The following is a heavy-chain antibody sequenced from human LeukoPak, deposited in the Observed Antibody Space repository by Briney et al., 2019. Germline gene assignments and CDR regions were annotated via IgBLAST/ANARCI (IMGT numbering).Heavy chain of an antibody. D-gene: IGHD6-19*01. CDR2: IGGSGEST. J-gene: IGHJ4*02. V-gene: IGHV3-23*01. Sequence: GGSLRLSCAASGFTFSNAWMSWVRQAPGKGLEWVSIIGGSGESTNYADSVKGRFTIFRDNSKNTLYVQTNSLRAEDTAVYYCAKSFTTVAGFLDYWGQGTLVTVSS. CDR3: AKSFTTVAGFLDY. CDR1: GFTFSNAW.